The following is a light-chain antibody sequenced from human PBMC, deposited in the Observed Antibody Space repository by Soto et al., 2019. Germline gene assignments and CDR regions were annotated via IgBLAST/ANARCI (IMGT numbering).Light chain of an antibody. J-gene: IGKJ1*01. CDR1: QSVSSSY. Sequence: EIVLTQSPGTLSLSPGERATFSCRASQSVSSSYIAWYQQKRGQAPRRLIYGASIRATGIPDRFSGSGSGTDLTLTISRLEPEDFALHYCQQYHTSPLTFGQGTKV. CDR2: GAS. V-gene: IGKV3-20*01. CDR3: QQYHTSPLT.